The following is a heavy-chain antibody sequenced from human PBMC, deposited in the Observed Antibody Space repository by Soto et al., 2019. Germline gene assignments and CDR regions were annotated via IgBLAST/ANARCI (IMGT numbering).Heavy chain of an antibody. CDR3: ARDPPIMITFGGPTVKTGDFDY. D-gene: IGHD3-16*01. CDR2: ISAYNGNT. Sequence: GASVEVSSEACGFTFNSFGISWVRQDPGQRLEWMGWISAYNGNTNYAQKLQGRVTMTTDTSTSTAYMELRSLRSDDTAVYYCARDPPIMITFGGPTVKTGDFDYWGQGTLVTVSS. CDR1: GFTFNSFG. V-gene: IGHV1-18*01. J-gene: IGHJ4*02.